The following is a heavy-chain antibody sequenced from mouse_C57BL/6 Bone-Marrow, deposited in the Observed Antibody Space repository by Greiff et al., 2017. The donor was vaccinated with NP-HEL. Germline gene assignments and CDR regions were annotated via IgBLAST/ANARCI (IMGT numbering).Heavy chain of an antibody. CDR3: ARNYYGSPAWFAD. CDR2: INPGSGGT. V-gene: IGHV1-54*01. J-gene: IGHJ3*01. CDR1: GYAFTNYL. Sequence: VQRVESGAELVRPGTSVKVSCKASGYAFTNYLIEWVKQRPGQGLEWIGVINPGSGGTNYNEKFKGKATLTADKSSSTAYMQLSSLTSEDSAVYFCARNYYGSPAWFADWGQGTLVTISA. D-gene: IGHD1-1*01.